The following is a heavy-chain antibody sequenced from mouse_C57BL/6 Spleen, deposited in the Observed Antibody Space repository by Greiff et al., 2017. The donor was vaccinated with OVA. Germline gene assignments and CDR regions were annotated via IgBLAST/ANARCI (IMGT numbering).Heavy chain of an antibody. CDR2: IYPGSGST. CDR1: GYTFTSYW. V-gene: IGHV1-55*01. CDR3: ARGPHYYGSSDWYFDV. Sequence: VQLQQPGAELVKPGASVKMSCKASGYTFTSYWITWVKQRPGQGLEWIGDIYPGSGSTNYNEKFKSKATLTVDTSSRTAYMQLSSLTSEDSAVYYCARGPHYYGSSDWYFDVWGTGTTVTVSS. J-gene: IGHJ1*03. D-gene: IGHD1-1*01.